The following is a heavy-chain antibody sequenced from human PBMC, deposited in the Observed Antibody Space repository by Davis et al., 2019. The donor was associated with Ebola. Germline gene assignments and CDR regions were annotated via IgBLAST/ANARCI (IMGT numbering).Heavy chain of an antibody. D-gene: IGHD2-15*01. V-gene: IGHV4-39*07. CDR3: ARGRTVVVAATPYYYYGMDV. Sequence: SETLSLTCTVSGGSTSSSSYYWSWIRQPPGKGLEWIGEINHSGSTNYNPSLKSRVPISVDTSKNQFSLKLSSVTAADTAVYYCARGRTVVVAATPYYYYGMDVWGQGTTVTVSS. J-gene: IGHJ6*02. CDR1: GGSTSSSSYY. CDR2: INHSGST.